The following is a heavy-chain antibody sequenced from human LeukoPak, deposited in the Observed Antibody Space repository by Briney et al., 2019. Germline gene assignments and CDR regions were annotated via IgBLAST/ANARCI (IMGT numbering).Heavy chain of an antibody. Sequence: PSETLSLTCTVSGGSISSYYWSWIRQPPGKGLEWIGYIYYSGSTNYNPSLKSRVTISVDTSKNQFSLKLSSVTAADTAVYYCARDILVAGRAFDIWGQGTMVTVSS. CDR3: ARDILVAGRAFDI. CDR1: GGSISSYY. D-gene: IGHD6-6*01. V-gene: IGHV4-59*01. J-gene: IGHJ3*02. CDR2: IYYSGST.